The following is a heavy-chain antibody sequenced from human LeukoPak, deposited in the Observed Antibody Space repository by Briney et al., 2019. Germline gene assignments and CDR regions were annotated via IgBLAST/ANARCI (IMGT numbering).Heavy chain of an antibody. D-gene: IGHD6-25*01. J-gene: IGHJ4*02. CDR1: GGSFSGYY. CDR2: INTSGST. Sequence: SETLSLTCAVYGGSFSGYYWSWIRQPAGKGLQWIGRINTSGSTNYNPSLKSRVTMSVDTSKNQFSLKMSSVTAADTAVYYCARDAATTTSIDYFDYWGQGILVTVSS. CDR3: ARDAATTTSIDYFDY. V-gene: IGHV4-4*07.